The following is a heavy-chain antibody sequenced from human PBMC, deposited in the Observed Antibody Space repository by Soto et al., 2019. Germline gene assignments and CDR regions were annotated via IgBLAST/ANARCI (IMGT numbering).Heavy chain of an antibody. Sequence: SETLSLTCTVSGGSISSYYWSWIRQPPGKGLEWIGYIYYSGSTNYNPSLKSRVTISVDTSKNQFSLKLSSVTAADTAVYYCARGAGDYYGSGRASLFGYWGQGTLVTVSS. CDR1: GGSISSYY. CDR3: ARGAGDYYGSGRASLFGY. D-gene: IGHD3-10*01. V-gene: IGHV4-59*01. J-gene: IGHJ4*02. CDR2: IYYSGST.